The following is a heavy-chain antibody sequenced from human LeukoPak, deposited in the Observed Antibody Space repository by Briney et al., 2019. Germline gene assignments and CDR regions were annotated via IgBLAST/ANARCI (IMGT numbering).Heavy chain of an antibody. V-gene: IGHV3-23*01. CDR3: AKDRIRTRLFDY. J-gene: IGHJ4*02. Sequence: GGSLRLSCAASGFTVSSNYMSWVRQAPGKGLEWVSAISGSGGSTYYADSVKGRFTISRDNSKNTLYLQMNSLRAEDTAVYYCAKDRIRTRLFDYWGQGTLVTVSS. D-gene: IGHD1-14*01. CDR1: GFTVSSNY. CDR2: ISGSGGST.